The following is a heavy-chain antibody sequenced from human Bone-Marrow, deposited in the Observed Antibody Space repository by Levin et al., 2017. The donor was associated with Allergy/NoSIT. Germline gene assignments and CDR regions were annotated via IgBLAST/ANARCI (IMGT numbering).Heavy chain of an antibody. J-gene: IGHJ4*02. Sequence: PGGSLRLSCAASGFSFSDYYMSWIRQAPGKGLEWVSYISSSASAIYDADSVKGRFTISRDNAKNSLYLQMNSLRPEDTAVYYCARVSYGSGSHYLTYYFDYWGQGTQVTVSS. D-gene: IGHD3-10*01. V-gene: IGHV3-11*01. CDR3: ARVSYGSGSHYLTYYFDY. CDR1: GFSFSDYY. CDR2: ISSSASAI.